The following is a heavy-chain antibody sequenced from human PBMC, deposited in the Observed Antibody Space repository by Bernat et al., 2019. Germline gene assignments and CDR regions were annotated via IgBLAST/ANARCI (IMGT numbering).Heavy chain of an antibody. CDR3: ARDSPPPECGDYGGGVGYYYGMDV. CDR2: INPSGGST. J-gene: IGHJ6*02. CDR1: GYTFTSYY. Sequence: QVQLVQSGAEVKKPGASVKVSCKASGYTFTSYYMHWVRQAPGQGLEWMGIINPSGGSTSYAQKFQGRVTMTRDTSTSTVYMELSSLRSEDTAVYYCARDSPPPECGDYGGGVGYYYGMDVWGQGTTVTVSS. D-gene: IGHD4-17*01. V-gene: IGHV1-46*03.